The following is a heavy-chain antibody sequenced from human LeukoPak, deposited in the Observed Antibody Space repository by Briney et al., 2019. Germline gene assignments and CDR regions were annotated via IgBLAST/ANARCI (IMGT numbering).Heavy chain of an antibody. J-gene: IGHJ3*02. CDR1: GGSFSGYY. V-gene: IGHV4-34*01. D-gene: IGHD3-22*01. Sequence: SETLSLTCAVYGGSFSGYYWSWIRQPPGKGLEWIGEINHSGSTNYNPSLKSRVTISVDTSKNQFSLKLSSVTAADTAVYYCARARLWAYYYDSSGHDAFDIWGQGTMVTVSS. CDR2: INHSGST. CDR3: ARARLWAYYYDSSGHDAFDI.